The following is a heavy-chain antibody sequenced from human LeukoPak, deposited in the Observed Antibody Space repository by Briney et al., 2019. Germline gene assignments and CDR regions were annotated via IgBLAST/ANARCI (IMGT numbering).Heavy chain of an antibody. CDR3: ARGRIRDYIWGKNRSFFDL. Sequence: GGSLRLSCAASGFTISNYAMSWVRQAPGKGLEWVANIKTDGSLTYYVDSVKGRFTISRDNAKNSLYLQMNSLRAEDTAVYYCARGRIRDYIWGKNRSFFDLWGQGTLVTVSS. J-gene: IGHJ4*02. CDR1: GFTISNYA. CDR2: IKTDGSLT. V-gene: IGHV3-7*01. D-gene: IGHD3-16*01.